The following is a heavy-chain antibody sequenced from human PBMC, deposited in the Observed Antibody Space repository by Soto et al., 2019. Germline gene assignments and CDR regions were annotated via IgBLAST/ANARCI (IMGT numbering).Heavy chain of an antibody. CDR2: IYWDDDT. Sequence: QITLKESGPTLVKPTQTLTLTCTFSEFSLSTSGVGVGWIRQPPGKALEWLALIYWDDDTRYSPSLKSRLTITKDTSKNQVALTMTTMDPVDSATYYCARRVGAIPFDYWGQGILVTVSS. D-gene: IGHD1-26*01. V-gene: IGHV2-5*02. J-gene: IGHJ4*02. CDR3: ARRVGAIPFDY. CDR1: EFSLSTSGVG.